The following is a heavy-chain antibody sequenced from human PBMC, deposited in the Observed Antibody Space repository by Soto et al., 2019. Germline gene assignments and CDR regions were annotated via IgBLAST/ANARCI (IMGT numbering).Heavy chain of an antibody. CDR1: GVSINSRGNF. D-gene: IGHD2-21*02. CDR2: FYYGGST. J-gene: IGHJ4*02. Sequence: LQESDPGLVKPSETLSLTCTVSGVSINSRGNFWGWIRQPPGKGLAYIGSFYYGGSTFYNPNVKSRAPISADTSKSEFSLILTSVTAADTAVYYFVRKYGDDPFDDWGQGTLVTVSS. CDR3: VRKYGDDPFDD. V-gene: IGHV4-39*01.